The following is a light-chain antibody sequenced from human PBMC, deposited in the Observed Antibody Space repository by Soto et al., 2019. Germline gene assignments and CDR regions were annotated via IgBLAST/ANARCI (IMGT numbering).Light chain of an antibody. CDR1: RDISTW. CDR3: QQADTFPWT. V-gene: IGKV1D-12*01. J-gene: IGKJ1*01. Sequence: IQMTQSPSSVSASVGDRVTITCQESRDISTWVAWYQQKPGKAPKLLIYSASALKRGVPSRFSGSGSGTDFALTVSSLQPEDFATYYCQQADTFPWTFGQGTKVEIK. CDR2: SAS.